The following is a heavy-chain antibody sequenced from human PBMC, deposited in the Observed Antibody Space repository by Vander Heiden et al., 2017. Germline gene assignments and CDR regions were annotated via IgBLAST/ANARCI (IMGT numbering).Heavy chain of an antibody. Sequence: QAQLVQSGPEVKKPGASVTVSCKTSGYSFFSYGIRWVRQAPGQGLEWMGWISTYSGTTKFAQRFQDRLSMTSDTSTSTVYMELRSLRSDDSAKYYCARDGRYDILSGYSIFDSWGQGTLVTVSS. V-gene: IGHV1-18*01. CDR1: GYSFFSYG. CDR3: ARDGRYDILSGYSIFDS. CDR2: ISTYSGTT. J-gene: IGHJ4*02. D-gene: IGHD3-9*01.